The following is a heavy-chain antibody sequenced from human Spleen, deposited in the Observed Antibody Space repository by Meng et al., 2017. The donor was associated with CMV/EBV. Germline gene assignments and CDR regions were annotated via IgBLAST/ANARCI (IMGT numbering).Heavy chain of an antibody. CDR2: IHYTGNT. D-gene: IGHD1-7*01. CDR1: GGSIDSYY. Sequence: SETLSLTCTVSGGSIDSYYWSWIRQPPGKGLEWIGYIHYTGNTNYNPSLKSLISISVDTSKNQFSLKLSSVTAADTAVYYCARLTGTTSGDYYYYYGMDVWGQGTTVTVSS. V-gene: IGHV4-59*12. CDR3: ARLTGTTSGDYYYYYGMDV. J-gene: IGHJ6*02.